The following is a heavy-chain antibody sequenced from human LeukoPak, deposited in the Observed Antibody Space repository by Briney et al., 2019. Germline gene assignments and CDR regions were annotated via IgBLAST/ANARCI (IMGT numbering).Heavy chain of an antibody. CDR3: ARVPRIAVAGTLSPLGY. V-gene: IGHV1-8*02. D-gene: IGHD6-19*01. J-gene: IGHJ4*02. CDR1: GYTFTSYD. CDR2: MNPNSGNT. Sequence: ASVKVSCKASGYTFTSYDINWVRQAAGQGLEWRGWMNPNSGNTGYAQKFQGRVTMTRNTSISTAYMELSSLRSEDTAVYYCARVPRIAVAGTLSPLGYWGQGTLVTVSS.